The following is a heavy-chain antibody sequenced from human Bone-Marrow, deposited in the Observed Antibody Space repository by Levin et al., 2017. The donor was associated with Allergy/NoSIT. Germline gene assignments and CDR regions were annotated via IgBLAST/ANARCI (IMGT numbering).Heavy chain of an antibody. Sequence: GGSLRLSCTASGFNFTNAYLSWVRQVPGQGLEWVGRIKRKTDGGTADYATPVKGRFIISRDDSKNTLYLQMNSLRNDDAAVYYCTTEGGYCSKTHCFLPESEYWGRGTLLTVS. D-gene: IGHD2-2*01. J-gene: IGHJ4*02. CDR2: IKRKTDGGTA. CDR1: GFNFTNAY. CDR3: TTEGGYCSKTHCFLPESEY. V-gene: IGHV3-15*05.